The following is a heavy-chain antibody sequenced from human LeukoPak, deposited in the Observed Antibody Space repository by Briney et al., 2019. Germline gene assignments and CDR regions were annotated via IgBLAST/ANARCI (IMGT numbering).Heavy chain of an antibody. V-gene: IGHV4-59*01. CDR2: IYYSGST. Sequence: SETLSLTCTVSGGSISSYYWSWIRQPPGKGLEWIGYIYYSGSTNYNPSLKSRVTISVGTSKNQFSLKLSSVTAADTAVYYRAREPHYYDNRKDAFDIWGQGTMVTVSS. CDR1: GGSISSYY. J-gene: IGHJ3*02. CDR3: AREPHYYDNRKDAFDI. D-gene: IGHD3-22*01.